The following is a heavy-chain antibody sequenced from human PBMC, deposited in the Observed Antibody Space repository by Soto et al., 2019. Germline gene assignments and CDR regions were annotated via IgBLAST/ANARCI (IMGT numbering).Heavy chain of an antibody. CDR3: AKGVVREPAYFDS. CDR2: ISYDGGNE. CDR1: GFTFSAFA. V-gene: IGHV3-30*18. D-gene: IGHD3-10*01. Sequence: QVQMVESGGGVAQPGRSLRLSCEVSGFTFSAFAMYWVRQAPGKGLEWVALISYDGGNEDYAESVRGRFTISRDNSKNTLCLDMSSLSAEDSAVYFCAKGVVREPAYFDSWGQGTLVTVSS. J-gene: IGHJ4*02.